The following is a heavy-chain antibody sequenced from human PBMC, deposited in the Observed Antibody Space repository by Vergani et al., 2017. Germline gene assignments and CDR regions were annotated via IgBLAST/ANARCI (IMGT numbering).Heavy chain of an antibody. V-gene: IGHV3-30*02. J-gene: IGHJ4*02. D-gene: IGHD3/OR15-3a*01. CDR2: IRYDGSNT. CDR3: ARDTGTGSRYFDY. Sequence: QVQLVESGGGVVQPGGSLRLSCGASGFTFSNYGMHWVRQAPGKGLEWVTFIRYDGSNTYYADSVKGRFTISRDNSKNTLFLQMNSLRPEDTAVYYCARDTGTGSRYFDYWGQGTLVTVSS. CDR1: GFTFSNYG.